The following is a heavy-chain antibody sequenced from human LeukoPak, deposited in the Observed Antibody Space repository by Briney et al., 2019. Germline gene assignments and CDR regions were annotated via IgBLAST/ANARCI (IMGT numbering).Heavy chain of an antibody. Sequence: ASVKVSCKASGYTFTGYCMHWVRQASGQGLEWMGWINPNSGGTNYAQKFQGRVTMTRDTSISTAYMELSRLRSDDTAVYYCARAKHISGYSYGYAEDAFDIWGQGTMVTVSS. CDR3: ARAKHISGYSYGYAEDAFDI. V-gene: IGHV1-2*02. J-gene: IGHJ3*02. CDR2: INPNSGGT. D-gene: IGHD5-18*01. CDR1: GYTFTGYC.